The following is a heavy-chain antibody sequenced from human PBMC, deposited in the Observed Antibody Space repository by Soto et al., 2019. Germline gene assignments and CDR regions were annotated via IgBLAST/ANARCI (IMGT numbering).Heavy chain of an antibody. V-gene: IGHV4-38-2*02. CDR2: IYHSGST. J-gene: IGHJ6*02. CDR3: ARDKNCSSTSCYVYGYYYGMDV. Sequence: SETLSLTCTVSGYSISSGYYWGWIRQPPGKGLEWIGSIYHSGSTYYNPSLKSRVTISVDTSKNQFSLKLSSVTAADTAVYYCARDKNCSSTSCYVYGYYYGMDVWGQGTTVTVSS. CDR1: GYSISSGYY. D-gene: IGHD2-2*01.